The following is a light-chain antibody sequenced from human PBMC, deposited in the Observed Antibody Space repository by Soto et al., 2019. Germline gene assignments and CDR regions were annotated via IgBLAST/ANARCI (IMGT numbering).Light chain of an antibody. CDR1: QTLSRSY. Sequence: VVLTQSPGTLSLSPGERATLSCRASQTLSRSYLAWYQQKPGQAPRLLIFRASSRATGIPDRFSGSGSGTDFTLTISRLEPEDFAVYYCQQYDSSPDKHTFGQGTKLEIK. V-gene: IGKV3-20*01. CDR3: QQYDSSPDKHT. J-gene: IGKJ2*01. CDR2: RAS.